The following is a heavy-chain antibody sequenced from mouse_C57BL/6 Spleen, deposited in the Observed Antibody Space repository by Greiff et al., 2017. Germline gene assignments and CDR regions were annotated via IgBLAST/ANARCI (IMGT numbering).Heavy chain of an antibody. D-gene: IGHD2-1*01. CDR2: IDPSDSET. J-gene: IGHJ3*01. Sequence: VQLQQPGAELVRPGSSVKLSCKASGYTFTSYWMHWVKQRPIQGLEWIGNIDPSDSETHYNQKFKDKATLTVDKSSSTAYMQLSSLTSEDSAVYYCARSYGNPGFAYWGQGTLVTVSA. CDR3: ARSYGNPGFAY. CDR1: GYTFTSYW. V-gene: IGHV1-52*01.